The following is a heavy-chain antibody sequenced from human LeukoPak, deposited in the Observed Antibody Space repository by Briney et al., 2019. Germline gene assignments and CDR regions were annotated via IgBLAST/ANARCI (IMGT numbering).Heavy chain of an antibody. Sequence: GGSLRLSCAASGFTFSSYSMNWVRQAPGKGLEWVSSISSSSSYIYYADSVKGRFTIPRDNAKNSLYLQMNSLRAKDTAVYYCASQVYANFDYWGQGTLVTVSS. CDR2: ISSSSSYI. CDR1: GFTFSSYS. V-gene: IGHV3-21*01. D-gene: IGHD3-16*01. J-gene: IGHJ4*02. CDR3: ASQVYANFDY.